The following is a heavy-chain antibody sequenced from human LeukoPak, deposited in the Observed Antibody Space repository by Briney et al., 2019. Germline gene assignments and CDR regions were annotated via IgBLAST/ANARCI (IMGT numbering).Heavy chain of an antibody. Sequence: ASVKVSCKASGYTFTGYYMHWVRQAPGQGLEWMGWINPNSGVTNYAQKFQGRVTMTRDTSISTAYMELSRLRSDDTAVYYCARAQRGIAAAGTPFDYWGQGTLVTVSS. CDR3: ARAQRGIAAAGTPFDY. CDR1: GYTFTGYY. CDR2: INPNSGVT. V-gene: IGHV1-2*02. D-gene: IGHD6-13*01. J-gene: IGHJ4*02.